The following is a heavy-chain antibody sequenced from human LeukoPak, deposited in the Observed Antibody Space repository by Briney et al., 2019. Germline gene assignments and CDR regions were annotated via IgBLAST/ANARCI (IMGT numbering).Heavy chain of an antibody. CDR3: APIWSGYQSYYYYGMDV. CDR1: GFTFSSYA. V-gene: IGHV3-23*01. Sequence: PGGSLRLSCAASGFTFSSYAMSWVRQAPGKGLEWVSAISGSGGSTYYADSVKGRFTISRDNSKNRLYLQMNSLRAEDTAVYYCAPIWSGYQSYYYYGMDVWGQGTTVTVSS. CDR2: ISGSGGST. J-gene: IGHJ6*02. D-gene: IGHD3-3*01.